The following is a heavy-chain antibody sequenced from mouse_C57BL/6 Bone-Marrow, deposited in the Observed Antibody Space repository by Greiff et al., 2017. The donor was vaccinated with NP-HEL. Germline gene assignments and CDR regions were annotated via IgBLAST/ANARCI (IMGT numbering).Heavy chain of an antibody. Sequence: EVKLVESGGGLVKPGGSLKLSCAASGFTFSSYAMSWVRQTPEKRLEWVATISDGGSYTYYPDNVKGRFTISRDNAKNNLYLQMSHLKSEDTAMYYCARDRTTVVPSYAMDYWGQGTSVTVSS. CDR2: ISDGGSYT. CDR3: ARDRTTVVPSYAMDY. V-gene: IGHV5-4*01. CDR1: GFTFSSYA. J-gene: IGHJ4*01. D-gene: IGHD1-1*01.